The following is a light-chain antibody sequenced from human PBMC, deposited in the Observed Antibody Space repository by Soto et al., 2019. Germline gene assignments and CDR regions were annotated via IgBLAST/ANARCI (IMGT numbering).Light chain of an antibody. V-gene: IGKV3-20*01. CDR3: QQYGSSPPNT. Sequence: EIVLTQSPGTLSLSPGERATLSCRASQSVSSSYLAWYQQKPGQAPRLLIYGASSRATGIPDRFSGSGSGTHFTLTISRQEPEDFAVYYCQQYGSSPPNTFGQGTKLEIK. CDR2: GAS. J-gene: IGKJ2*01. CDR1: QSVSSSY.